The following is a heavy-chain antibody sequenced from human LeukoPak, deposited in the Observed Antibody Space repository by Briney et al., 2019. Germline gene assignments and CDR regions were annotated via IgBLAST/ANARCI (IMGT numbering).Heavy chain of an antibody. Sequence: PSETLSLTCTVSGVPIGSFYWSWIRQPPGKGLEWIAYIYYDGSTIYNPSLKSRVTISIDTSRKQFSLKVTSVTAADTAVYYCAGYSDSSVDYWGQGTLVIVSP. CDR1: GVPIGSFY. D-gene: IGHD6-6*01. V-gene: IGHV4-59*01. J-gene: IGHJ4*02. CDR3: AGYSDSSVDY. CDR2: IYYDGST.